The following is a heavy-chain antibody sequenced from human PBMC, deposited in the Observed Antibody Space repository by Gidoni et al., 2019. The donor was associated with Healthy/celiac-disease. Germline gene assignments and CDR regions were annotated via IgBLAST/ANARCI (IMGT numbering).Heavy chain of an antibody. CDR3: ARVMGAASPPYYYYYGMDV. Sequence: QVQLVQSGAEVKKPGASVKVSCKASGYTFTSYAMHWVRQAPGQRREWMGWINAGNGNTKYSQKFQGRVTITRDTSASTAYMELSSLRSEDTAVYYCARVMGAASPPYYYYYGMDVWGQGTTVTVSS. CDR2: INAGNGNT. D-gene: IGHD1-26*01. J-gene: IGHJ6*02. CDR1: GYTFTSYA. V-gene: IGHV1-3*01.